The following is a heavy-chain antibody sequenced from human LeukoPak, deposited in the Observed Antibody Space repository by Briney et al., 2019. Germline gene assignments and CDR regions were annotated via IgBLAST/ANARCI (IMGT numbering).Heavy chain of an antibody. Sequence: GGSLRLSCAASGFTFSSYAMHWVRQAPGKGLEWVAVISYDGSNKYYADSVKGRFTISRDNSKNTLYLQMNSLRAEDTAVYYCARDDSSSWALFDYWGQGTLVTVSS. V-gene: IGHV3-30*04. CDR1: GFTFSSYA. CDR2: ISYDGSNK. D-gene: IGHD6-13*01. J-gene: IGHJ4*02. CDR3: ARDDSSSWALFDY.